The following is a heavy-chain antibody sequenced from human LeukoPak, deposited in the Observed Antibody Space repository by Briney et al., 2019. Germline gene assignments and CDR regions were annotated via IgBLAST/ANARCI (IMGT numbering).Heavy chain of an antibody. Sequence: PGGSLRLSCAASGFTFSTYEMIWVRQAPGKGLEWVSYISSSASNIYYADSVRGRFTISRHNSKNTLYLQMNSLRAEDTAVYYCARGDTYYYDSSGLNYFDYWGQGTLVTVSS. CDR2: ISSSASNI. J-gene: IGHJ4*02. CDR3: ARGDTYYYDSSGLNYFDY. D-gene: IGHD3-22*01. V-gene: IGHV3-48*03. CDR1: GFTFSTYE.